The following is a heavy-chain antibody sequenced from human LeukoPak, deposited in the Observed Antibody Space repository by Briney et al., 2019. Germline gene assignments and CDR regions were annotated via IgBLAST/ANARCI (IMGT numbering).Heavy chain of an antibody. CDR2: ISGNAART. Sequence: VQPGGSLRLSCTASGFTFNNYAMTWVRQAPGKGLEWVSAISGNAARTYYTDSVKGRFTISRDNSKNTLYLQMNSLRAEATAIYYCAGTYGDYAHLDFWGQGTLVTVSS. V-gene: IGHV3-23*01. J-gene: IGHJ4*02. CDR3: AGTYGDYAHLDF. D-gene: IGHD4-17*01. CDR1: GFTFNNYA.